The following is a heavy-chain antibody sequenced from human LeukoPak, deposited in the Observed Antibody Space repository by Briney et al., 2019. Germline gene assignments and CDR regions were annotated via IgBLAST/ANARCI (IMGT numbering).Heavy chain of an antibody. D-gene: IGHD3-16*01. CDR1: GFTFSSYS. CDR3: AREWGHFDY. Sequence: GGSLRLSCAASGFTFSSYSMNWGRQAPRKVLEWVSYISSISSTIYYADSVKGRFTIARDNAKNSLYLQMNSLRAEDTAVYYCAREWGHFDYWGQGTLVTVSS. J-gene: IGHJ4*02. V-gene: IGHV3-48*01. CDR2: ISSISSTI.